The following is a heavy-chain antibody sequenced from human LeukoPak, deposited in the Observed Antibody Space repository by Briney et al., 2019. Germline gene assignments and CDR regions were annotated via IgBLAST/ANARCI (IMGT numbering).Heavy chain of an antibody. CDR1: GGSFSGYY. CDR2: INHSGST. D-gene: IGHD1-26*01. CDR3: ASPVNGSYSLHAFDM. Sequence: NPSETLSLTCAVDGGSFSGYYWSWIRQPPGKGLEWIGEINHSGSTNYNPSLKSRVTISVDTSKNQFSLKLSSVTAADTAVYYCASPVNGSYSLHAFDMWGQGTMVTVSS. J-gene: IGHJ3*02. V-gene: IGHV4-34*01.